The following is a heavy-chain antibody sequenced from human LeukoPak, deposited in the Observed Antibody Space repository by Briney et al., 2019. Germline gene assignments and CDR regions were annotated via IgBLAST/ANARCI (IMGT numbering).Heavy chain of an antibody. CDR1: GGSISSSSYY. CDR3: ARVLYGDYPLGNNWFDP. J-gene: IGHJ5*02. Sequence: SETLSLTCTVSGGSISSSSYYWGWIRQPPGKGLEWIGSIYYSGSTYYNPSLKSRVTISVDTSKNQFSLKLSSVTAADTAVYYCARVLYGDYPLGNNWFDPWGQGTLVTVSS. D-gene: IGHD4-17*01. CDR2: IYYSGST. V-gene: IGHV4-39*07.